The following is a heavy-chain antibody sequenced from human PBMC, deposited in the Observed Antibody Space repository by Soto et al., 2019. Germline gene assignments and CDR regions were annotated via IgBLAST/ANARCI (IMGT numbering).Heavy chain of an antibody. J-gene: IGHJ4*02. CDR3: ARDPGLRSDS. V-gene: IGHV1-18*01. D-gene: IGHD3-9*01. Sequence: QVQLVQSGAEVKKPGASVKVSCKASGYTFTSYGISWVRQAPGQGLEWMGWISAYNGNTNYAQKLQGRVTMTTDTSPTPASMELRSLSSDATAVYYCARDPGLRSDSWGQGTLVTVSS. CDR1: GYTFTSYG. CDR2: ISAYNGNT.